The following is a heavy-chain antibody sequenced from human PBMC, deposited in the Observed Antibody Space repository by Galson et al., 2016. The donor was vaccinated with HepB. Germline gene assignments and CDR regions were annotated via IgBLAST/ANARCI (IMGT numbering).Heavy chain of an antibody. Sequence: SLRLSCAASGFTFSDYYMSWIRQGPGKGLDWVAVISNDGNNKYYADSVKGRFTISRDNSKNTLYLQMNSLRPEDTSLYYCAGAFDFWGQGILVTVSS. J-gene: IGHJ4*02. V-gene: IGHV3-30*03. CDR1: GFTFSDYY. D-gene: IGHD3-16*01. CDR2: ISNDGNNK. CDR3: AGAFDF.